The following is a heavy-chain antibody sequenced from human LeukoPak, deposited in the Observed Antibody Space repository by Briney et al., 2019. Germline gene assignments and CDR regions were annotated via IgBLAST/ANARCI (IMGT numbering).Heavy chain of an antibody. J-gene: IGHJ4*02. D-gene: IGHD3-22*01. Sequence: GGSLRLSCAASGFTFSSYWMHWVRQAPGKGLVWVLRINSDGSSTSYADSVKGRFTISRDNAKNTLYLQMNSLRAEDTAVYYCARDEYYYDSTLDYWGQGTLVTVSS. CDR2: INSDGSST. V-gene: IGHV3-74*01. CDR3: ARDEYYYDSTLDY. CDR1: GFTFSSYW.